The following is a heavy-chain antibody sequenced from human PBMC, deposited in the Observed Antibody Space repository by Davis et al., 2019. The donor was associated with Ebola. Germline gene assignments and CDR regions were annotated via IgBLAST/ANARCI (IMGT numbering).Heavy chain of an antibody. CDR1: GYTFTSYA. CDR3: AREDYYDSSGYHDAFDI. D-gene: IGHD3-22*01. J-gene: IGHJ3*02. Sequence: AASVKVSCKASGYTFTSYAMHWVRQAPGQRLEWMGWINAGNGNTKYSQKFQGRVTMTRDTSTSTVYMELSSLRSEDTAVYYCAREDYYDSSGYHDAFDIWGQGTMVTVSS. V-gene: IGHV1-3*01. CDR2: INAGNGNT.